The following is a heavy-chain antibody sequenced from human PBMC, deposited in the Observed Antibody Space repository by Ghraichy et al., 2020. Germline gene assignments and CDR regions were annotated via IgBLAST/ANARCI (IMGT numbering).Heavy chain of an antibody. J-gene: IGHJ6*03. CDR2: IIPIFGTA. CDR3: ARDYKSRSGYPLDYYYYYMDV. CDR1: GGTFSSYA. V-gene: IGHV1-69*13. D-gene: IGHD3-3*01. Sequence: VKVSCKASGGTFSSYAISWVRQAPGQGLEWMGGIIPIFGTANYAQKFQGRVTITADESTSTAYMELSSLRSEDTAVYYCARDYKSRSGYPLDYYYYYMDVWGKGTTVTVSS.